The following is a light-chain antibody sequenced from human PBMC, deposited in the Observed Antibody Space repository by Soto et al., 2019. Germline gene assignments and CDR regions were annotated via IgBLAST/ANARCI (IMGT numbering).Light chain of an antibody. CDR3: PQSYRLPLT. V-gene: IGKV1-39*01. J-gene: IGKJ4*01. Sequence: DIQMTQSPSSLSAFVGDSVTITCHASQRISTFLNWYHQKPGKAPKLLIYSASYLQSGVPSNFSGTGSGEELTLTIVTLQPEDFRTYFCPQSYRLPLTVVGGTKVDIK. CDR2: SAS. CDR1: QRISTF.